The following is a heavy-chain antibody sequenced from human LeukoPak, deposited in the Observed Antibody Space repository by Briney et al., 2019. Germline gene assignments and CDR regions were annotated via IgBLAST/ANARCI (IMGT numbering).Heavy chain of an antibody. Sequence: PGGSLRLSCAASGYTFSSYAMHWVRQAPGKGLEWVAVISYDGSNKYYADSVKGRFTISRDNSKNTLYLQMNSLRAEDTAVYYCAKARTAGYFDYWGQGTLVTVSS. V-gene: IGHV3-30*04. D-gene: IGHD6-13*01. CDR1: GYTFSSYA. CDR3: AKARTAGYFDY. CDR2: ISYDGSNK. J-gene: IGHJ4*02.